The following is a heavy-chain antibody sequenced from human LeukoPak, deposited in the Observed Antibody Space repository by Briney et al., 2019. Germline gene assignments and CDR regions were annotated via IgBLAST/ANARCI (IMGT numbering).Heavy chain of an antibody. J-gene: IGHJ5*02. CDR3: ARDAEEYCSGGSCYRIDP. D-gene: IGHD2-15*01. V-gene: IGHV4-59*12. CDR1: GGSISSYY. Sequence: SETLSLTCTVSGGSISSYYWTWIRQPPGKGLEWIGYIYYSGSTYYNPSLKSRVTISVDTSKNQFSLKLSSVTAADTAVYYCARDAEEYCSGGSCYRIDPWGQGTLVTVSS. CDR2: IYYSGST.